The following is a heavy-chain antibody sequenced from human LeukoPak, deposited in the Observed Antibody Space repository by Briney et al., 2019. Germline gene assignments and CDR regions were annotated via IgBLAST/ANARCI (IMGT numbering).Heavy chain of an antibody. J-gene: IGHJ6*03. V-gene: IGHV4-59*08. CDR3: ARHIGGRYYYYYMDV. CDR2: ISYSGSA. D-gene: IGHD3-16*02. CDR1: GGSISIYY. Sequence: SETLSLTCTVSGGSISIYYWSWIRQSPGKGLEWIGYISYSGSANYNPSLKSRVTISVDTSKNQFSLKLSSVTAADTAVYYCARHIGGRYYYYYMDVWGKGTTVTISS.